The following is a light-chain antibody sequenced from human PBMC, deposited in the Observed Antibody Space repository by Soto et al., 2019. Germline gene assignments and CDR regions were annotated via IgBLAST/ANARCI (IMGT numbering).Light chain of an antibody. CDR3: QQNSNPPWT. J-gene: IGKJ1*01. CDR1: QTISSW. Sequence: DIKMTQSPSTLSGSVGDRVTITCGASQTISSWLAWYQQKPGKAPKLLIYAASSLQSGVPSRFSGSGSGTDFALTISSLQPEDFATYYCQQNSNPPWTFGQGTKVDIK. CDR2: AAS. V-gene: IGKV1-39*01.